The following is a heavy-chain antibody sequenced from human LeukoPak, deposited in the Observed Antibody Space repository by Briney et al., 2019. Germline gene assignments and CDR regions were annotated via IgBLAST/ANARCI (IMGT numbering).Heavy chain of an antibody. D-gene: IGHD6-13*01. CDR3: ARPIAAAGTDRGY. CDR1: GYSFTNTF. V-gene: IGHV5-51*01. CDR2: IYPGDSDT. Sequence: GESLKVSCKASGYSFTNTFIGWVRQMPGKGLEWMGIIYPGDSDTRYSPSFQGQVTISVDKSVPTAYVQWSSLQASDTAMYYCARPIAAAGTDRGYWGEGTLVTVSS. J-gene: IGHJ4*02.